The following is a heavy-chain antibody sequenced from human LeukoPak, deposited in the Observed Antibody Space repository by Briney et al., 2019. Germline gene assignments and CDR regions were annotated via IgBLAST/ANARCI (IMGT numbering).Heavy chain of an antibody. CDR2: IYSDDDK. J-gene: IGHJ4*02. CDR1: GFSLSTSRVG. V-gene: IGHV2-5*02. D-gene: IGHD6-6*01. Sequence: ESGPTLVNPTQTLTLTCTFSGFSLSTSRVGVGWIRQPPGKALEWLALIYSDDDKRYSPSLESRLTITKDTSKNQVVLTMTNMDPMDTATYYCAHKASFSSYDYWGQGTLVTVSS. CDR3: AHKASFSSYDY.